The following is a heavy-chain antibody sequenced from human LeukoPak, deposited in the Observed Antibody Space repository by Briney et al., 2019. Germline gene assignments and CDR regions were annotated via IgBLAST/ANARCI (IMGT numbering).Heavy chain of an antibody. V-gene: IGHV3-30-3*01. Sequence: GGSLRLSCAASGFTFSSYAMHWVRQAPGKGLEWVAVISYDGSNKYYADSVKGRFTISRDNSKNTLYLQMNSLSAEDTAVYYCARDPAGGAYDLWGHGTLVTVSS. J-gene: IGHJ3*01. CDR3: ARDPAGGAYDL. CDR1: GFTFSSYA. CDR2: ISYDGSNK.